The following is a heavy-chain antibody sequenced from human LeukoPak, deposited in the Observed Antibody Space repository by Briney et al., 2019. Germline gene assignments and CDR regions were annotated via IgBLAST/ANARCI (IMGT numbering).Heavy chain of an antibody. J-gene: IGHJ4*02. V-gene: IGHV1-18*01. D-gene: IGHD2-15*01. Sequence: ASVKVSFKASSYTFTTYGISWVRQAPGQGLEWLGWISPYNGNTNYAQKLQGRVTMTTDTSTSTAYMELRSLRSDDTAVYYCARDRAVVVAATDYWGQGTLVTVSS. CDR1: SYTFTTYG. CDR3: ARDRAVVVAATDY. CDR2: ISPYNGNT.